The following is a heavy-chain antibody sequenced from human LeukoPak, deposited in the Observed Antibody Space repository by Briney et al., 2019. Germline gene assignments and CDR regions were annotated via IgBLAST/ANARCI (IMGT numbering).Heavy chain of an antibody. D-gene: IGHD4-23*01. J-gene: IGHJ4*02. CDR3: AREAVVNDY. V-gene: IGHV3-30-3*01. CDR1: GFTFSGYA. CDR2: ISNDGNNN. Sequence: GGSLRLSCAASGFTFSGYAMSWVRQAPGKGLEWVAVISNDGNNNYYADSVKGRFTISRDNSKNTLYLQMNSLRAEDTAVYYCAREAVVNDYWGQGTLVTVSS.